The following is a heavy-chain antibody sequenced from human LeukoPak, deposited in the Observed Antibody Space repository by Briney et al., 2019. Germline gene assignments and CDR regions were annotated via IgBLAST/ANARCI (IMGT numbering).Heavy chain of an antibody. CDR1: GITLSNYG. D-gene: IGHD3-10*01. CDR2: ISDSGGAT. Sequence: GGSLRLSCAVSGITLSNYGMSWVRQAPGKGLEWVTGISDSGGATNYADSVKGRFTISRDNPKNTLYLQMNSLRAEDTAVYFCAKRGVVIRVILVGFHKQAYYFDSWGQGALVTVSS. J-gene: IGHJ4*02. CDR3: AKRGVVIRVILVGFHKQAYYFDS. V-gene: IGHV3-23*01.